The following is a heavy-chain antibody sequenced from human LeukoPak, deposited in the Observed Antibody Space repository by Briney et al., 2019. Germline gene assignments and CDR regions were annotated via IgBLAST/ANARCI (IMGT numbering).Heavy chain of an antibody. CDR3: AKDGVFVSFDY. CDR1: GFTFGGYW. V-gene: IGHV3-23*01. Sequence: GGSLRLSCAASGFTFGGYWMSWVRQAPGKGLEWVSAISGSGGSTYYADSVKGRFTISRDNSKNTLYLQMNSLRAEDTAVYYCAKDGVFVSFDYWGQGTLVTVSS. D-gene: IGHD3-10*02. CDR2: ISGSGGST. J-gene: IGHJ4*02.